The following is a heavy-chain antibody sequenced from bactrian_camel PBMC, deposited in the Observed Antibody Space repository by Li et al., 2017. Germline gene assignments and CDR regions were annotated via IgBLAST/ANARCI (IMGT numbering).Heavy chain of an antibody. CDR1: FSTVC. CDR2: MHTKSSNT. D-gene: IGHD4*01. V-gene: IGHV3-2*01. J-gene: IGHJ6*01. CDR3: AADRYLSDYCSGDFGF. Sequence: FSTVCMSWFRQTPGKEREGVAAMHTKSSNTYYADSVTGRFTISQEHSNNTLYLQMNSLKPEDTAMYYCAADRYLSDYCSGDFGFWGQGTQVTVS.